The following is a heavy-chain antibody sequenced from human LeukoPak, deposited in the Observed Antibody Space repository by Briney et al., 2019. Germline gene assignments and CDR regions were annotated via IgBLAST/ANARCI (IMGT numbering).Heavy chain of an antibody. CDR2: IDISGGST. V-gene: IGHV3-23*01. Sequence: GGPLRLSCVASGFTFSSHAMCWVRQAPGKGLEWVASIDISGGSTYYEDSVQGRFTISRDNSKNTLYLEMNSLRVEDTALYYCANEIRPNDYWGQGTLVTVSS. J-gene: IGHJ4*02. D-gene: IGHD1-1*01. CDR3: ANEIRPNDY. CDR1: GFTFSSHA.